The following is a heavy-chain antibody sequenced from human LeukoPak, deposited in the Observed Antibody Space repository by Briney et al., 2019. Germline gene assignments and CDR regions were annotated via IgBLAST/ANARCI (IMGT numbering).Heavy chain of an antibody. Sequence: SETLSLTCAVYGGSFSGYYWSWIRKPPGKGLEWLGEINRSGSTNYNPSLKSRVTISVDTSKNQFSLKLSSVTAADTAVYYCAVNGGYGDLRWGQGTLVTVSS. CDR1: GGSFSGYY. V-gene: IGHV4-34*01. J-gene: IGHJ4*02. CDR2: INRSGST. D-gene: IGHD4-17*01. CDR3: AVNGGYGDLR.